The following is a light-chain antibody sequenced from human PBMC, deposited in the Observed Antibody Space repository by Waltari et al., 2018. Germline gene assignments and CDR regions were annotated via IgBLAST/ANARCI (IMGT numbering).Light chain of an antibody. J-gene: IGKJ3*01. CDR1: QTINNY. CDR2: DTS. V-gene: IGKV1-39*01. CDR3: HQTYSMPFT. Sequence: DIQMTQSPSSLSASVGDRFTIACRASQTINNYLSWYRQKVGKAPELLLYDTSTLQTGVPSRFSGSGSGTEFTLTISSLQPEDFATYYCHQTYSMPFTFGPGTKVDMK.